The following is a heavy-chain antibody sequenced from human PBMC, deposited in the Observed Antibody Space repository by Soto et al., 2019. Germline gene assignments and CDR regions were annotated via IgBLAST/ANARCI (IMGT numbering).Heavy chain of an antibody. CDR2: IYYSGST. Sequence: SETLPLTCTVSGGSISSSSYYWGWIRQPPGKGLEWIGSIYYSGSTNYNPSLKSRVTISVDTSKNQFSLKLSSVTAADTALYYCATIRLGNNRLEYWGQGTLVTVSS. D-gene: IGHD1-20*01. J-gene: IGHJ4*02. V-gene: IGHV4-39*07. CDR3: ATIRLGNNRLEY. CDR1: GGSISSSSYY.